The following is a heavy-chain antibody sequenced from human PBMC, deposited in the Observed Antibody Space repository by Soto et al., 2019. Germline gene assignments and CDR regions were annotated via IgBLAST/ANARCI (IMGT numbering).Heavy chain of an antibody. CDR1: GFTVSSNY. V-gene: IGHV3-53*04. J-gene: IGHJ3*02. CDR3: ARGRGYCSGGSCYPSAFDI. D-gene: IGHD2-15*01. CDR2: IYSGGST. Sequence: GGSLRLSCAASGFTVSSNYMSWVRQAPGKGLEWVSVIYSGGSTYYADSGKGRFTIPRHNSKNKLYLQMNSLRAEDTAVYYCARGRGYCSGGSCYPSAFDIWGQGTMVTVSS.